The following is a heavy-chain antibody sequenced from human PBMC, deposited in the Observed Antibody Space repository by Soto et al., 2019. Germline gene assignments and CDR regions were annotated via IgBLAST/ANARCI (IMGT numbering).Heavy chain of an antibody. V-gene: IGHV3-23*01. CDR2: IIGGDGDK. CDR1: GFTFRTFT. D-gene: IGHD3-9*01. J-gene: IGHJ5*01. Sequence: GGSLRLSCAASGFTFRTFTMNWVRQAPGKGLEWVSGIIGGDGDKFYSDSVKGRFTISRDNSKDMLFLQMSSLRVDDTAVYYCAKGRDPDGIWTFDSWGQGTLVTVSS. CDR3: AKGRDPDGIWTFDS.